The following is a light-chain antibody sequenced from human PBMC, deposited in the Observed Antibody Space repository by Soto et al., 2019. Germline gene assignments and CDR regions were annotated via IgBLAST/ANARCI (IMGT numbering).Light chain of an antibody. CDR3: QHYNSYSEA. Sequence: DIQMTQSPSSLSASVGDRVTITCQASQDIANYLNWYQQKAGRAPKFLIYDASNLETGVPSRFSGSGSGTDFTLTISSLQPDDFATYYCQHYNSYSEAFGQGTKVDI. CDR2: DAS. V-gene: IGKV1-33*01. CDR1: QDIANY. J-gene: IGKJ1*01.